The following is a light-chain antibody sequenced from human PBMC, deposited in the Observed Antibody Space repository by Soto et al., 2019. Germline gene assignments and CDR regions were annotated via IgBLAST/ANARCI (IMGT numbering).Light chain of an antibody. J-gene: IGKJ1*01. V-gene: IGKV1-8*01. CDR3: QQYYSYPPWT. CDR1: QDITSY. CDR2: AAS. Sequence: AIRMTQSPSSLSASTGDRVTITCRASQDITSYLAWYQQKPGKAPKLLIYAASTLQSGVPSRFSGSGSGTDFTLTISCLQSEDFATYYCQQYYSYPPWTFGQGTKVDI.